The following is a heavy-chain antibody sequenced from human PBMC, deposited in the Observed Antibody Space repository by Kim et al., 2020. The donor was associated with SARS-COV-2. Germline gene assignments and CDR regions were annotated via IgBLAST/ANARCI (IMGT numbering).Heavy chain of an antibody. CDR3: TRDFRPRAVTDRWDY. CDR2: IWFDGSNL. D-gene: IGHD4-17*01. Sequence: GGSLRLSCTASGFSFSDYGMHWVRQAPGKGLEWVASIWFDGSNLKYVDSVRGRFSVSRDNSNNTLSLEMNTLRAEDTGVYYCTRDFRPRAVTDRWDYWGQGALVTVS. CDR1: GFSFSDYG. V-gene: IGHV3-33*01. J-gene: IGHJ4*02.